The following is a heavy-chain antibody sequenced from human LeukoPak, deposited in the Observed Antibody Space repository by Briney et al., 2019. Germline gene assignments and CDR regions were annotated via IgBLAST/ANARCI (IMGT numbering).Heavy chain of an antibody. CDR3: VKDKYPVVVAATLDY. CDR2: ISSNGGIT. CDR1: GFTFSNCA. J-gene: IGHJ4*02. Sequence: GWSLKLSSSASGFTFSNCAMHWVRQAPGKVLEYVSDISSNGGITYYADSVKGRFTVSRDNSKNMLYLQMNSLRAEDTAVYYCVKDKYPVVVAATLDYWGQGILVTVSS. V-gene: IGHV3-64D*09. D-gene: IGHD2-15*01.